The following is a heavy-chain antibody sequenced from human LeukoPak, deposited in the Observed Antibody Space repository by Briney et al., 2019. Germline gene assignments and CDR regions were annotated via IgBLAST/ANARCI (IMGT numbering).Heavy chain of an antibody. Sequence: ASVKVSCKASGYTFTGYYMHWVRQAPGQGLEWMGWINPNSGGTNYAQKFQGRVTMTRDTSISTAYMELSRLRSDDTAVYYCARVAVREEWELMSGDAFDIWGQGTMVTVSS. V-gene: IGHV1-2*02. D-gene: IGHD1-26*01. J-gene: IGHJ3*02. CDR3: ARVAVREEWELMSGDAFDI. CDR2: INPNSGGT. CDR1: GYTFTGYY.